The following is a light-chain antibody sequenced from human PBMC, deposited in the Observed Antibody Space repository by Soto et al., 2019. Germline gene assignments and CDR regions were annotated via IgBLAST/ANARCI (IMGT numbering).Light chain of an antibody. V-gene: IGLV2-23*01. CDR3: CSYASSSTYV. J-gene: IGLJ1*01. Sequence: QSALTQPASVSGSPGQSITISCTGTSSDVGSYNLVSWYQQHPGKAPKLMIYEGSKRPSGVSNRFSGSKSGNTASLTISGLQAEDDADYYCCSYASSSTYVFGTGTKLTVL. CDR2: EGS. CDR1: SSDVGSYNL.